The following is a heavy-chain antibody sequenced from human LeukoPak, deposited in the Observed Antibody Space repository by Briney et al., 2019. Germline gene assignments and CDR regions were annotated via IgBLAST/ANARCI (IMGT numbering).Heavy chain of an antibody. Sequence: PSETLSLTCAVSGGSISSSNWWSWVRPPPGKGLEWIGEIYHSGSTNYNPSLKSRVTISVDKSKNQFSLKLSSVTAADTAFYFCARAGGRDFHFDSWGQGTLVTVSS. J-gene: IGHJ4*02. CDR1: GGSISSSNW. D-gene: IGHD5-12*01. CDR2: IYHSGST. CDR3: ARAGGRDFHFDS. V-gene: IGHV4-4*02.